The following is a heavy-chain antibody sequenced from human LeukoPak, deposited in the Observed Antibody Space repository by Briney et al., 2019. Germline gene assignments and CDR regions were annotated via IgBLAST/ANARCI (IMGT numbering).Heavy chain of an antibody. V-gene: IGHV3-23*01. CDR1: GFTFKSYV. CDR2: IYGSGVSI. Sequence: GGCLRLSCVASGFTFKSYVMNWVRQAPGKGLEWLATIYGSGVSISYADSVKGRFTISRDNSNNTLYLQMNSLRVEDTAIYYCAKDLGWELPAEAYWGQGILVTVSS. CDR3: AKDLGWELPAEAY. D-gene: IGHD1-26*01. J-gene: IGHJ4*02.